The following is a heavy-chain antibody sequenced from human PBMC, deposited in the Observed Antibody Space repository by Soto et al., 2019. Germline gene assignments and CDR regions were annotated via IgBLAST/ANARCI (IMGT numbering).Heavy chain of an antibody. J-gene: IGHJ6*02. CDR2: ISYDGSNK. Sequence: GGSLRLSCAASGFTFSSYAMHWVRQAPGKGLEWVAVISYDGSNKYYADSVKGRFTISRDNSKNTLYLQMNSLRAEDTAVYYCARELSPLAMLRATLDYYGMDVWGQGTTVTVSS. V-gene: IGHV3-30-3*01. CDR1: GFTFSSYA. D-gene: IGHD2-2*01. CDR3: ARELSPLAMLRATLDYYGMDV.